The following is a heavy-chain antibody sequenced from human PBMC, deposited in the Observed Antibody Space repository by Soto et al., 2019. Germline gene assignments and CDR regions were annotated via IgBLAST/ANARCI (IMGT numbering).Heavy chain of an antibody. Sequence: ESGGGVVQPGRSLRLSCAASGFTFSSYGMHWVRQVPGKGLEWVAVISYDGSNKYYADSVKGRFTISRDNSKNTLYLQMNSLRAEDTAVYYCAKDRGIQLWFNYYYYYGMDVWGQGTTVTVSS. J-gene: IGHJ6*02. CDR3: AKDRGIQLWFNYYYYYGMDV. CDR2: ISYDGSNK. CDR1: GFTFSSYG. D-gene: IGHD5-18*01. V-gene: IGHV3-30*18.